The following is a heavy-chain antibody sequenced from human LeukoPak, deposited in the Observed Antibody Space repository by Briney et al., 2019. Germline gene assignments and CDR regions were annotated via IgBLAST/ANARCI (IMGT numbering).Heavy chain of an antibody. D-gene: IGHD1-26*01. CDR2: IYYSGSI. J-gene: IGHJ4*02. V-gene: IGHV4-59*01. CDR3: ASLRGVGASPFDY. CDR1: GGSIRSYY. Sequence: SETLSLTCSVSGGSIRSYYWSWIRQPPGKGLEWIAYIYYSGSINYNPSLKSRVTISADTSKNQLSLNLTSVTAADTAVYYCASLRGVGASPFDYWGQGTLVTVSS.